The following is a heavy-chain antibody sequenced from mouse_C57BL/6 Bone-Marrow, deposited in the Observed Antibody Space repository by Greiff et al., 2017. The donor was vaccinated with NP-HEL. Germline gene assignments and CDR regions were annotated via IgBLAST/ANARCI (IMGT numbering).Heavy chain of an antibody. CDR2: INYDGSST. CDR1: GFTFSDYY. V-gene: IGHV5-16*01. CDR3: ARDGGGYYWYFDV. Sequence: EVKLMESEGGLVQPGSSMKLSCTASGFTFSDYYMAWVRQVPEKGLEWVANINYDGSSTYYLDSLKSRFIISRDNAKNILYLQMSSLKSEDTATYYCARDGGGYYWYFDVWGTGTTVTVSS. J-gene: IGHJ1*03. D-gene: IGHD1-1*02.